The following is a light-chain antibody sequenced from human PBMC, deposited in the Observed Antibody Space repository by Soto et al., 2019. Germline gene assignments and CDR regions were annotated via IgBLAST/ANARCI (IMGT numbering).Light chain of an antibody. CDR1: QTISSN. Sequence: EIVMTQSPATLSVSPGERATLSCRASQTISSNLAWYQQKPGQAPRLLIHVASTRAAGVPARFSGSGSGTEFTLTITSLQSEDFAVYYCQQYHNWPPQYTFGQGTQLQIK. V-gene: IGKV3-15*01. J-gene: IGKJ2*01. CDR3: QQYHNWPPQYT. CDR2: VAS.